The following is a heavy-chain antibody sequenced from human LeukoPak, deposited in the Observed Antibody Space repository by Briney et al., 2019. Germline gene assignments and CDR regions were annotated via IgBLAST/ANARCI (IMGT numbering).Heavy chain of an antibody. CDR3: ARHSLIGTTPFDY. Sequence: ASVKVSCKASGYTFISFYMHWVRQAPGQGLEWMGVINPSGGTTAYAQRFQGRVTMTRDTSTSTVYMELSSQRSEDTAVYYCARHSLIGTTPFDYWGQGTLVTVSS. CDR2: INPSGGTT. CDR1: GYTFISFY. D-gene: IGHD1-20*01. J-gene: IGHJ4*02. V-gene: IGHV1-46*01.